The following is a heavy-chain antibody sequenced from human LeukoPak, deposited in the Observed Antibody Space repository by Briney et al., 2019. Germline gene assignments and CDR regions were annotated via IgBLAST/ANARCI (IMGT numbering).Heavy chain of an antibody. J-gene: IGHJ6*02. CDR3: AREKPGSGKNGMDV. V-gene: IGHV4-39*07. D-gene: IGHD3-10*01. CDR2: IYYSGST. CDR1: GGSISSSSYY. Sequence: NPSETLSLTCTVSGGSISSSSYYWGWIRQPPGKGLEWIGSIYYSGSTYYNPSLKSRVTISVDTSKNQFSLKLSSVTAADTAVYYCAREKPGSGKNGMDVWGQGTTVTVSS.